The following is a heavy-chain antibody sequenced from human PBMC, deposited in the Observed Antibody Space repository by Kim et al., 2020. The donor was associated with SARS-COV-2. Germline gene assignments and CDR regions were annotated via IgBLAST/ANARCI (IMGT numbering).Heavy chain of an antibody. CDR1: GGSISSSSYY. Sequence: SETLSLTCTVSGGSISSSSYYWGWIRQPPGKGLEWIGSIYYSGSTYYNPSLKSRVTISVDTSKNQFSLKLSSVTAADTAVYYCARLKLWFENWFDPWGQGTLVTVSS. CDR2: IYYSGST. J-gene: IGHJ5*02. CDR3: ARLKLWFENWFDP. V-gene: IGHV4-39*01. D-gene: IGHD3-10*01.